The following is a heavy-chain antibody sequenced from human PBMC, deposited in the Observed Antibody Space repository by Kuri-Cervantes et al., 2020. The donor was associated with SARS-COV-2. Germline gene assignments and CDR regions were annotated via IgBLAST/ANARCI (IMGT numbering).Heavy chain of an antibody. Sequence: ETLSLTCAVSGGSISSSNWWSWVRQAPGKGLVWVSSINPDGSYTNNADSVKGRFTLSRDNAKNMLFLQMNSLRAEDTAVYYCVRDGDHWNFDYWGQGTLVTVSS. CDR2: INPDGSYT. V-gene: IGHV3-74*01. CDR1: GGSISSSNW. J-gene: IGHJ4*02. CDR3: VRDGDHWNFDY. D-gene: IGHD1-1*01.